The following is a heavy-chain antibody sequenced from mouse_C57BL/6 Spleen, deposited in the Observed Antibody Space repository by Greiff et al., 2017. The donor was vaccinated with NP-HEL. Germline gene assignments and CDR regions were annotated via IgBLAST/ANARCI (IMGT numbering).Heavy chain of an antibody. D-gene: IGHD6-1*01. CDR2: INPGSGGT. CDR3: ARGQNWYFDV. J-gene: IGHJ1*03. Sequence: QVQLKESGAELVRPGTSVKVSCKASGYAFTNYLIEWVKQRPGQGLEWIGVINPGSGGTNYNEKFKGKATLTVDKSSSTAYMELRSLTSEDSAVYYCARGQNWYFDVWGTGTTVTVSS. CDR1: GYAFTNYL. V-gene: IGHV1-54*01.